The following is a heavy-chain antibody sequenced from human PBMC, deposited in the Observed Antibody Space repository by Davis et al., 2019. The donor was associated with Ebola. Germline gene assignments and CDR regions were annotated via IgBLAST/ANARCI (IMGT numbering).Heavy chain of an antibody. CDR2: IYSGGST. CDR3: VPGTWI. D-gene: IGHD5-18*01. Sequence: PGGSLRLSCAASGFTVSSNYMSWVRQAPGKGLEWVSVIYSGGSTYYADSVKGRFTISRDNAKNSLYLQMNTLRVEDTAIYYCVPGTWIRGQGTLVTVSS. J-gene: IGHJ4*02. CDR1: GFTVSSNY. V-gene: IGHV3-53*01.